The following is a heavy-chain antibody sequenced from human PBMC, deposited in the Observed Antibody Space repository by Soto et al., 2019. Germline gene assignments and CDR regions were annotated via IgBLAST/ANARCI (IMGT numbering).Heavy chain of an antibody. D-gene: IGHD2-8*01. J-gene: IGHJ6*02. V-gene: IGHV1-18*01. Sequence: ASVKVSCKASGYTFTIYGISWVRQAPGQGLEGMGWISDYNGNTNYGQNLQGRVTITTYISTSTAYMELRILRSDDTAGYVCSSDRVMVYGAPGGCGIDVWGQGTTVTVSS. CDR1: GYTFTIYG. CDR2: ISDYNGNT. CDR3: SSDRVMVYGAPGGCGIDV.